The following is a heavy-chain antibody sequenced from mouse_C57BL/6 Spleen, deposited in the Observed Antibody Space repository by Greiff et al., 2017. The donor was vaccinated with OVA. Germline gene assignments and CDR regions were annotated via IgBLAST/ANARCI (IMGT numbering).Heavy chain of an antibody. D-gene: IGHD2-3*01. Sequence: VQVVESGPELVKPGASVKISCKASGYAFSSSWMNWVKQRPGKGLEWIRRIYPGDGDTNYNGKFKGKATLTADKSSSTAYMQLSSLTSEDSAVYFCARFYDGYYRAWGQGTSVTVSS. CDR3: ARFYDGYYRA. J-gene: IGHJ4*01. CDR1: GYAFSSSW. CDR2: IYPGDGDT. V-gene: IGHV1-82*01.